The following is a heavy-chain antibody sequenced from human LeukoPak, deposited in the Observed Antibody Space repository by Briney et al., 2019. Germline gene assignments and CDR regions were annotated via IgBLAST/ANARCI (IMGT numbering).Heavy chain of an antibody. CDR1: GYTFTSYG. Sequence: ASVKVSCKASGYTFTSYGISWVRQAPGQGLEWMGWISAYNGNTNYAQKLQGRVTMTTDTSTSTAYMELRSLRSDDTAVYYCATISSGWFAFDIWGQGTMVTVSS. J-gene: IGHJ3*02. CDR2: ISAYNGNT. CDR3: ATISSGWFAFDI. V-gene: IGHV1-18*01. D-gene: IGHD6-19*01.